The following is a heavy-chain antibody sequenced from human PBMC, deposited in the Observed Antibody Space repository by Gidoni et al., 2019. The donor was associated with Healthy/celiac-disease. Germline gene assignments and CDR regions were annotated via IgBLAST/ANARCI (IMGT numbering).Heavy chain of an antibody. CDR2: ISSSSSYI. V-gene: IGHV3-21*01. D-gene: IGHD3-3*01. CDR3: ARHSITIFGVVNWYFDL. CDR1: GFTFSSHS. J-gene: IGHJ2*01. Sequence: EVQLVESGGGLVKPGGSLRLSCAASGFTFSSHSMNWFRQAPGKGLEWVSSISSSSSYIYYADSVKGRFTISRDNAKNSLYLQMNSLRAEDTAVYYCARHSITIFGVVNWYFDLWGRGTLVTVSS.